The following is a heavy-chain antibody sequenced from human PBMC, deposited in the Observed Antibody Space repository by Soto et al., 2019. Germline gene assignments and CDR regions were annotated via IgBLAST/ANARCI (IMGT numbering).Heavy chain of an antibody. J-gene: IGHJ4*02. Sequence: PSETLSLTCTVSGGSISSSSYYWGWIRQPPGKGLEWIGSIYYSGSTYYNPSLKSRVTISVDTSKNQFSLKLSSVTAADTAVYYCANSYGDYVSYWGQGTLVTVS. CDR1: GGSISSSSYY. CDR3: ANSYGDYVSY. CDR2: IYYSGST. V-gene: IGHV4-39*01. D-gene: IGHD4-17*01.